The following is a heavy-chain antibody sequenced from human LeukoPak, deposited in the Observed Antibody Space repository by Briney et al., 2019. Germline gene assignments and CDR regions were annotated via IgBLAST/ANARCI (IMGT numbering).Heavy chain of an antibody. CDR1: GFTFSSYG. J-gene: IGHJ4*02. CDR2: IRYDGSNK. CDR3: AKWGGVGYYDSTKDY. Sequence: GGSLRLSCAASGFTFSSYGMHWVRQAPGKGLEWVAFIRYDGSNKYYADSVKGRFTISRDNSKNTLYLQMNSLRAEDTAVYYCAKWGGVGYYDSTKDYWGQGTLVTVSS. D-gene: IGHD3-22*01. V-gene: IGHV3-30*02.